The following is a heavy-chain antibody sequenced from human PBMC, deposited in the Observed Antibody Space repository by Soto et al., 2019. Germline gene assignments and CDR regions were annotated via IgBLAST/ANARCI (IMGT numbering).Heavy chain of an antibody. CDR1: GGSISSGGYY. V-gene: IGHV4-31*03. D-gene: IGHD3-22*01. CDR3: ARNYDSSGLNPFDY. CDR2: IYYSGST. J-gene: IGHJ4*02. Sequence: QVQLQESGPGLVKPSQTLSLTSTVSGGSISSGGYYWSWIRQHPGKGLEWIGYIYYSGSTYYNPSLKSRVTISVDTSKNQFSLKLSSVTAADTAVYYCARNYDSSGLNPFDYWGQGTLVTVSS.